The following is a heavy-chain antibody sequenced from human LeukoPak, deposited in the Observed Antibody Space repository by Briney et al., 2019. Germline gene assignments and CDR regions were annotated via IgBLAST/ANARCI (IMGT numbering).Heavy chain of an antibody. CDR1: GASISSSNYY. V-gene: IGHV4-39*07. CDR3: ARDASAMAFHY. CDR2: LYYGATT. Sequence: PSETLSLTCTVSGASISSSNYYWGWIRQPPGKGLEWIGSLYYGATTYYNLSLKSRVTISVDTSKNQFSLKLSSVTAADTAVYFCARDASAMAFHYWGQGTLVTVSS. D-gene: IGHD5-18*01. J-gene: IGHJ4*02.